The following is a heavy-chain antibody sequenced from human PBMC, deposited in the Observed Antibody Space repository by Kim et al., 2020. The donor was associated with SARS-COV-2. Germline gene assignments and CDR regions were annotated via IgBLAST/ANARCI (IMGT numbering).Heavy chain of an antibody. CDR1: GGSITSYY. J-gene: IGHJ4*02. Sequence: SETLSLTCTVSGGSITSYYWSWIRQPPGKGLEWIGYIYYRGSTNYNPSLKSRVTISVDTSRNQCSLKLSSVTATDTTVYYCAGTYGGNPGYFAYWGQGT. D-gene: IGHD4-17*01. CDR3: AGTYGGNPGYFAY. CDR2: IYYRGST. V-gene: IGHV4-59*08.